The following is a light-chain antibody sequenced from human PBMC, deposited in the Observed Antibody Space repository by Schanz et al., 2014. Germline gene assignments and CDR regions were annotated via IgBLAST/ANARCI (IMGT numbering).Light chain of an antibody. Sequence: DIQMTQSPSTLSASVGDRVTITCWASQSISTLLAWYQQKPGKAPKLLIYDASSLESGVPSRFSGSGSGTEFTLTISSLQPDDFATYYCQQYNSYLLTFGGGTKVEIK. CDR1: QSISTL. CDR3: QQYNSYLLT. CDR2: DAS. V-gene: IGKV1-5*01. J-gene: IGKJ4*01.